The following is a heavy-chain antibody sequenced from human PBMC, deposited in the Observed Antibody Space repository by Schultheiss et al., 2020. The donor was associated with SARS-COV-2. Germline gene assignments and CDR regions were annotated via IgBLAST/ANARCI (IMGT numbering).Heavy chain of an antibody. V-gene: IGHV1-46*01. Sequence: GESLKISCKASGYTFTSYYMHWVRQAPGQGLEWMGIINPSGGSTSYAQKFQGRVTMTRDTSTSTVYMELSSLRSEDTAVYYCARDGSRTYYDSSGYQNSDAFDIWGQGTMVTVSS. CDR2: INPSGGST. D-gene: IGHD3-22*01. J-gene: IGHJ3*02. CDR3: ARDGSRTYYDSSGYQNSDAFDI. CDR1: GYTFTSYY.